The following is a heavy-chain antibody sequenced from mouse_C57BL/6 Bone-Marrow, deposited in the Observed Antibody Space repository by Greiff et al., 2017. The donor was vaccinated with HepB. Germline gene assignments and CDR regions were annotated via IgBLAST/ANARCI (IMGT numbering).Heavy chain of an antibody. J-gene: IGHJ2*01. V-gene: IGHV1-81*01. D-gene: IGHD1-2*01. Sequence: VKVVESGAELARPGASVKLSCKASGYTFTSYGISWVKQRTGQGLEWIGEIYPRSGNTYYNEKFKGKATLTADKSSSTAYMELRSLTSEDSAVYFCARDSLLRVFDYWGQGTTLTVSS. CDR3: ARDSLLRVFDY. CDR1: GYTFTSYG. CDR2: IYPRSGNT.